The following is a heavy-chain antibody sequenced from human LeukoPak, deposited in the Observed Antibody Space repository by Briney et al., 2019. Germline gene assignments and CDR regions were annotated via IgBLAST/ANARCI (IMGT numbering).Heavy chain of an antibody. J-gene: IGHJ4*02. CDR3: AKEAGQPPYYDFWSGYYPENYFDY. V-gene: IGHV3-23*01. CDR2: ISGSGGST. CDR1: GFTFSSYA. D-gene: IGHD3-3*01. Sequence: GGSLRLSCAASGFTFSSYAMSWVRQAPGKGLEWVSAISGSGGSTYYADSVKGRFTISRDNSKNTLYLQMNSLRAEDTAVYYCAKEAGQPPYYDFWSGYYPENYFDYWGQGTLVTVSS.